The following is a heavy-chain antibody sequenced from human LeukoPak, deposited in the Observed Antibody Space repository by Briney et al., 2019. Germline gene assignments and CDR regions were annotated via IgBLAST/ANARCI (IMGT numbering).Heavy chain of an antibody. J-gene: IGHJ6*03. Sequence: PSETLSLTCTVSGGSISSYYWSWIRQPPGKGLEWIGYIYYSGSTNYNPSLKSRVTISVDTSKNQFSLKLSSVTAADTAMYYCARHSPGVYCSGTSCYYYYYMDVWGKGTTVTVSS. CDR1: GGSISSYY. CDR3: ARHSPGVYCSGTSCYYYYYMDV. CDR2: IYYSGST. D-gene: IGHD2-2*01. V-gene: IGHV4-59*01.